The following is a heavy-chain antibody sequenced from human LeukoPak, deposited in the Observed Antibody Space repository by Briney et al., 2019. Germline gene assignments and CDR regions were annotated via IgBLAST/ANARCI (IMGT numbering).Heavy chain of an antibody. J-gene: IGHJ3*02. V-gene: IGHV3-7*01. Sequence: GGSLRLSCAASGFAFSNAWMSWVRQAPGKGLEWVANIKQDGSEKYYVDSVKGRFTISRDNAKNSLYLQMNSLRAEDTAVYYCARRSAPDAFDIWGQGTMVTVSS. CDR3: ARRSAPDAFDI. CDR2: IKQDGSEK. CDR1: GFAFSNAW.